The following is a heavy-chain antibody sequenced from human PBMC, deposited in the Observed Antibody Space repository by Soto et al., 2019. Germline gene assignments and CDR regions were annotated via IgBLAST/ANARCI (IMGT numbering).Heavy chain of an antibody. CDR1: GYTFSSYW. V-gene: IGHV3-74*01. CDR3: TRVIGGKGAY. J-gene: IGHJ4*02. CDR2: IDEYGTTI. D-gene: IGHD3-10*01. Sequence: EVQLVESGGGLVQPGGSLRLSCAASGYTFSSYWMHWVRQVPGKGLLWVSRIDEYGTTINYADSVKGRFTISRDNARNTLYLEMNSLRAEDTALYYCTRVIGGKGAYWGPGTLVTVSS.